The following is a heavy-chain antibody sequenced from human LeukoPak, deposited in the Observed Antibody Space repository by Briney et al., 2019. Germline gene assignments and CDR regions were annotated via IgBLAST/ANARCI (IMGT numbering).Heavy chain of an antibody. Sequence: GGSLRLSCAASGFTFSSYSMNWVRQAPGKGLEWVSSVSSSSSYIYYADSVKGRFTISRDNAKNSLYLQMNSLKAEDTAVYYCARYPTSYYDSSSYYYNDAFDIWGQGTMVTVSS. J-gene: IGHJ3*02. CDR2: VSSSSSYI. CDR3: ARYPTSYYDSSSYYYNDAFDI. V-gene: IGHV3-21*01. D-gene: IGHD3-22*01. CDR1: GFTFSSYS.